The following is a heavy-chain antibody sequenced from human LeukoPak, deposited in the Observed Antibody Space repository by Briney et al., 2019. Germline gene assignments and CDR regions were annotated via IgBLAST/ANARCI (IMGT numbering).Heavy chain of an antibody. CDR2: IKQDGNEK. Sequence: PGGSLRLSCAASGFTFSSYWLSWVRQAPGKGLEWVANIKQDGNEKYYVDSVKGRFTISRDNAKNSLYLQMNSLRAEDTAVYYCARDYYDSSGYTLRANWGQGTLVTVSS. J-gene: IGHJ4*02. V-gene: IGHV3-7*01. D-gene: IGHD3-22*01. CDR1: GFTFSSYW. CDR3: ARDYYDSSGYTLRAN.